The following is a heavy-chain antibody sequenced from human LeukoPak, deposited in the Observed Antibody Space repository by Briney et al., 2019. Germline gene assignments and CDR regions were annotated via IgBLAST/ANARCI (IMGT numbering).Heavy chain of an antibody. CDR3: ARDTQDSSSWYSWFDP. CDR1: GGTFSSYA. J-gene: IGHJ5*02. V-gene: IGHV1-69*06. D-gene: IGHD6-13*01. Sequence: GSSVKVSCKASGGTFSSYAISWVRQAPGQGLEWMGGIIPIFGTANYAQKFQGRVTITADKSTSTAYMELSSLRSEDTAVYYCARDTQDSSSWYSWFDPWGQGTLVTVSS. CDR2: IIPIFGTA.